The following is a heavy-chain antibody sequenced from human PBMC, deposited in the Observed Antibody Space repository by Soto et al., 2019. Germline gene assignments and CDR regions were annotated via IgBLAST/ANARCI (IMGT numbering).Heavy chain of an antibody. CDR2: INHSGSA. J-gene: IGHJ4*02. CDR3: ARGRGGYTYGGLDY. V-gene: IGHV4-34*01. Sequence: QVQLQQWGAGLLKPSETLSLSCAVYGGSFSDHYWVWIRQPPGGGLEWIGEINHSGSANHNPSLKSRITTAVDTSKNQFSLRLPSVTAADTAVYYCARGRGGYTYGGLDYWGQGIVVTVSS. D-gene: IGHD5-18*01. CDR1: GGSFSDHY.